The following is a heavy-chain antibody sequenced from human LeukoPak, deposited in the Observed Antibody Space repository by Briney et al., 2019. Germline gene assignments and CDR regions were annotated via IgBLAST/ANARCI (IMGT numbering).Heavy chain of an antibody. Sequence: GGSLRLSCAASGFTFSRHGMHWVRQAPGKGLEWVAYIHYDGGQEYYADSVKGRLTISRDNSKNTLYLQMNSLRAEDTAVYYCARDTGQSGYWGQGTLVTVSS. CDR1: GFTFSRHG. J-gene: IGHJ4*02. CDR3: ARDTGQSGY. D-gene: IGHD3-3*01. V-gene: IGHV3-30*02. CDR2: IHYDGGQE.